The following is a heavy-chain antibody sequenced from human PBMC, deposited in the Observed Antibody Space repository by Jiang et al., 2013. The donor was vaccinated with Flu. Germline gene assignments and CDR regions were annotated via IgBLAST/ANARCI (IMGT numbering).Heavy chain of an antibody. D-gene: IGHD2-2*01. J-gene: IGHJ5*02. CDR3: ARRPWTSPDYWFDP. CDR2: IYWDDDK. CDR1: GFSLSTKGEA. V-gene: IGHV2-5*02. Sequence: KPTQTLTLTCTFSGFSLSTKGEAVGWIRQSPGRALEWLALIYWDDDKRFNPSLKNRLSISTDTSKNQVILTVTNVAPVDTGTYYCARRPWTSPDYWFDPVGPGTLVTVSS.